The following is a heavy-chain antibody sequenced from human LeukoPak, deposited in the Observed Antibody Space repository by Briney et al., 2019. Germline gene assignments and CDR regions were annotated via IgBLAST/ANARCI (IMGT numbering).Heavy chain of an antibody. CDR1: GFTFSSYA. Sequence: PGGSLRLSCAASGFTFSSYAMSWVRQAPGKGLEWVSAISGSGGSTYYADSVKGRFTISRDNSKNTLYLQMNSLRAEDTAVYYCAKDSLRSYSGSLRGGFDYWGQGTLITVSS. V-gene: IGHV3-23*01. CDR3: AKDSLRSYSGSLRGGFDY. J-gene: IGHJ4*02. CDR2: ISGSGGST. D-gene: IGHD1-26*01.